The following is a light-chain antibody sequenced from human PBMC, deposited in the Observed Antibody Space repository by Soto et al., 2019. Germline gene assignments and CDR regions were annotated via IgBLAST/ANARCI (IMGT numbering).Light chain of an antibody. CDR1: SGHSSYA. Sequence: QLVLTQSPSASASLGASVKLTCTLSSGHSSYAIAWHQQQPEKGPRYLMKLNSDGSHSKGDGIPDRFSGSSSWAERYLTISSLQSEDEADYYCQTWGTGLYVVFGGGTKLTVL. CDR3: QTWGTGLYVV. V-gene: IGLV4-69*01. CDR2: LNSDGSH. J-gene: IGLJ2*01.